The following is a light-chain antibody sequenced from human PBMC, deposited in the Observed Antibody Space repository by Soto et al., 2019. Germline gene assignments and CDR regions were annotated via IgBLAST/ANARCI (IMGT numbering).Light chain of an antibody. V-gene: IGKV3-15*01. Sequence: ELVIAQSPVTLSVSPGERNTLSCMASQSVSSNLVWYQQRPGQAPRLLIYDASTRATGITSRFSGSGSGTEFTLTISSLQSEDFAVYYCQQYNHWPRTVGRVTKVDIK. J-gene: IGKJ3*01. CDR2: DAS. CDR1: QSVSSN. CDR3: QQYNHWPRT.